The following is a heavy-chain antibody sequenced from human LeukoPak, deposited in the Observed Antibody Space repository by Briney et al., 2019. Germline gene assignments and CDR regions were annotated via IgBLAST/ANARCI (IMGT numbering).Heavy chain of an antibody. CDR2: IFDSGRA. Sequence: SSETLSLTCTVSGGSISSYYWSWIREPPGKGLEWIGYIFDSGRADYNPSLRSRVTISMAASLNQFFLDLTSVTAADTAVYYCARDGLQQFGRHYFDHWGQGTLVTVSS. CDR3: ARDGLQQFGRHYFDH. J-gene: IGHJ4*02. V-gene: IGHV4-59*01. D-gene: IGHD6-13*01. CDR1: GGSISSYY.